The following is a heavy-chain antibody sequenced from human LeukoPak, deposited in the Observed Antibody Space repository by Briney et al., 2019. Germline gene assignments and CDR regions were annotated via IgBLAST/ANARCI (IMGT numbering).Heavy chain of an antibody. J-gene: IGHJ4*02. V-gene: IGHV3-21*01. CDR1: GFTFSSYS. D-gene: IGHD6-13*01. Sequence: GGSPRLSCAASGFTFSSYSMNWARQAPGKGLEWVSSISSSSSYIYYADSVKGRFTISRDNAKNSLYLQMNSLRAEDTAVYYCASPGIAAAGTSGYWGQGTLVTVSS. CDR2: ISSSSSYI. CDR3: ASPGIAAAGTSGY.